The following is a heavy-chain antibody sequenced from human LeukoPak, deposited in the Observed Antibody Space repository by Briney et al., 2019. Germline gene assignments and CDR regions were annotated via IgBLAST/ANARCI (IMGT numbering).Heavy chain of an antibody. V-gene: IGHV3-66*01. CDR1: GFTVSSNY. J-gene: IGHJ4*02. CDR3: ATTYYYDSSRDY. D-gene: IGHD3-22*01. Sequence: GGSLRLSCAASGFTVSSNYMSWVRQAPGKGLEWVSVIYSGGITYYADSVKGRFTISRDNSKNTLYLQMNSLRAEDTAVYYCATTYYYDSSRDYWGQGTLVTVSS. CDR2: IYSGGIT.